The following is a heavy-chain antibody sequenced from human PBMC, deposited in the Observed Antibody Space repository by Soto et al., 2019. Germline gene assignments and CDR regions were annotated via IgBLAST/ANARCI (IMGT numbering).Heavy chain of an antibody. J-gene: IGHJ4*01. CDR2: IYYSGSS. V-gene: IGHV4-59*01. CDR1: GGSISSYY. Sequence: PSETLSLICTVSGGSISSYYWSWMRQPPGKGLEWIGYIYYSGSSNYNPSLKSRVTISVDTSKNQFSLKLCSVTAADTDVYYCARGIAARFIDYWGDGSLVTVSS. CDR3: ARGIAARFIDY. D-gene: IGHD6-6*01.